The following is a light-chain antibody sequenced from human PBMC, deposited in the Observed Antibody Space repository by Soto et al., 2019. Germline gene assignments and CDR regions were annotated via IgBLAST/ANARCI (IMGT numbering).Light chain of an antibody. Sequence: QSVLTQPASVSGSPGQSITISCTGTSSDVGGYKFVSWYQQHPGKAPKLMIYEDSNRPSGVSNRFSGSKSGNTASLTIAGLQAEDEADYYCSSYTTSSTRVFGGGTKLTVL. CDR1: SSDVGGYKF. CDR3: SSYTTSSTRV. J-gene: IGLJ3*02. V-gene: IGLV2-14*01. CDR2: EDS.